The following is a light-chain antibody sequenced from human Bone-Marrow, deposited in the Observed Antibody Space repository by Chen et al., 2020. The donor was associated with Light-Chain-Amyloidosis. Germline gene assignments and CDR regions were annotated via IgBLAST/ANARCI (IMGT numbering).Light chain of an antibody. CDR3: SSYTSSVSYV. CDR1: SSDVGGYNH. CDR2: EVS. V-gene: IGLV2-14*01. J-gene: IGLJ1*01. Sequence: QSALTQPASVSGSPGQSITISCTGTSSDVGGYNHVSWYQHHPGKAPKLMLYEVSNRPSGISNRFSGSKSGNTASLSISGLQAEDEADYYCSSYTSSVSYVFGSGTKVTVL.